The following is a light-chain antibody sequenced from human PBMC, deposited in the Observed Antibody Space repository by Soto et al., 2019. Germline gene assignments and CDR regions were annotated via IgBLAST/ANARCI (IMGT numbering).Light chain of an antibody. Sequence: QSILTQPPSASXTPGQRVTISCSGSSSNIRSNTVNWYQQLPGTAPKLLIYGNNQRPSGVPDRFSASESGTSASLAISGLQSDDEADYYCATWDDSLNGRVFGGGTKLTVL. CDR2: GNN. J-gene: IGLJ3*02. CDR1: SSNIRSNT. CDR3: ATWDDSLNGRV. V-gene: IGLV1-44*01.